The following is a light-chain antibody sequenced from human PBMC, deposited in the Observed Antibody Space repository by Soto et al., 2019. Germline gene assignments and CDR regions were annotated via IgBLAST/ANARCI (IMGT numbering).Light chain of an antibody. Sequence: IVLPQYQVPPSFSPRGRATLSRRASQSVSSTYLAWYQQKPGQAPRLLIYGASSRATGIPDRFSGSGSGTDFTLTISRLEPEDFAVYHCQQYGTSPWTFGQGTKVDIK. V-gene: IGKV3-20*01. CDR1: QSVSSTY. CDR3: QQYGTSPWT. J-gene: IGKJ1*01. CDR2: GAS.